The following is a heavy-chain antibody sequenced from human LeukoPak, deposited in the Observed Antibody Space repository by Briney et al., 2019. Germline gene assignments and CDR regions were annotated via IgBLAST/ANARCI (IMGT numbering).Heavy chain of an antibody. CDR1: GYTFTSYG. CDR2: IIPIFGTA. V-gene: IGHV1-69*05. CDR3: ARAPYYYDSSGYSDY. Sequence: SVKVSCKASGYTFTSYGISWVRQAPGQGLGWMGGIIPIFGTANYAQKFQGRVTITTDESTSTAYMELSSLRSEDTAVYYCARAPYYYDSSGYSDYWGQGTLVTVSS. J-gene: IGHJ4*02. D-gene: IGHD3-22*01.